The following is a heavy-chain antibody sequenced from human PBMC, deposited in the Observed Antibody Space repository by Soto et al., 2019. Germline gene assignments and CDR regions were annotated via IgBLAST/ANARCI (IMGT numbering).Heavy chain of an antibody. CDR3: ARLGMGMARGVIPNLPSY. D-gene: IGHD3-10*01. CDR1: GYSFTSYW. Sequence: GESLKISCKGSGYSFTSYWISWVRQMPGKGLEWMGRIDPSDSHTNYSPSFQGHVTISADKSISTAYLQWSSLKASDTAMYYCARLGMGMARGVIPNLPSYWGQGTLVTVSS. CDR2: IDPSDSHT. J-gene: IGHJ4*02. V-gene: IGHV5-10-1*01.